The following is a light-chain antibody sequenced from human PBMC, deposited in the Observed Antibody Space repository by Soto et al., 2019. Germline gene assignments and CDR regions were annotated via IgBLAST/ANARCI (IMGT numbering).Light chain of an antibody. CDR1: QGISNS. CDR2: DAS. CDR3: QQSYNTPRT. J-gene: IGKJ1*01. V-gene: IGKV1-39*01. Sequence: DIQMPQSPSSLSASVGDRVTITCRASQGISNSLNWYQQKPGKAPKLLIYDASTLQSGVPSRFSGSGSGTDFTLTISSLQPEDFATYSCQQSYNTPRTFGQGTKIEIK.